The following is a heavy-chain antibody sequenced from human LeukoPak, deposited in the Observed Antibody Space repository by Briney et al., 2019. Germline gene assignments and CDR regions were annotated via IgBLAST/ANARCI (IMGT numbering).Heavy chain of an antibody. V-gene: IGHV3-74*01. Sequence: GGSLRLSCAASGFTFSSYWMNWVRQAPGKGLVWVSRIASDGCSTTYADSVKGRFSISRDNAKNTLYLQMNSLRVEDTAVYYCARGRPHGNDYWGQGTLVTVSS. CDR3: ARGRPHGNDY. J-gene: IGHJ4*02. D-gene: IGHD4-23*01. CDR1: GFTFSSYW. CDR2: IASDGCST.